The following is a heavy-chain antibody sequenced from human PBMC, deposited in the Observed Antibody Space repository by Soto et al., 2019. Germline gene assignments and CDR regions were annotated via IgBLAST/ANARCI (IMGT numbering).Heavy chain of an antibody. J-gene: IGHJ5*02. CDR1: GGSISSSSYY. Sequence: SETLSLTCTVSGGSISSSSYYWGWIRQPPGKGLEWIGSIYYSGSTYYNPSLKSRVTISVDTSKNQFSLKLSSVTAADTAVYYCARQAATRGDWFDPWGQGTLVTVSS. CDR2: IYYSGST. CDR3: ARQAATRGDWFDP. V-gene: IGHV4-39*01. D-gene: IGHD2-15*01.